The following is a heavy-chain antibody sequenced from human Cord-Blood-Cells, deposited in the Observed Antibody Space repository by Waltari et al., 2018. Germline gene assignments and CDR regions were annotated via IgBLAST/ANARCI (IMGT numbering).Heavy chain of an antibody. J-gene: IGHJ3*02. D-gene: IGHD6-13*01. CDR3: ARDLTSSSWYEAFDI. CDR1: GLTSSSHY. Sequence: EVQLVEAGGGLFQHGGSLRLSCTASGLTSSSHYMSRFGQAPGKGLEWVSVIYSGGSTYYADSVKGRFTISRDNSKNTLYLQMNSLRAEDTAVYYCARDLTSSSWYEAFDIWCQGTMVTVSS. V-gene: IGHV3-53*01. CDR2: IYSGGST.